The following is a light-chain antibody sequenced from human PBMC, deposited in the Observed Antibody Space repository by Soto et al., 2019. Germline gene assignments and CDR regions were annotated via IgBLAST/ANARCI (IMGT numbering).Light chain of an antibody. CDR1: SGHSNYA. J-gene: IGLJ2*01. Sequence: QLVLTQSPSASASLGASVKLTCTLSSGHSNYAIAWHQQQSEKGPRYLMKLNSDGSHRKGDVIPDRFSGSSAGAERYLTISSLQSEEEADYYCQTWGSGIVVFGGGTKLTVL. CDR2: LNSDGSH. CDR3: QTWGSGIVV. V-gene: IGLV4-69*01.